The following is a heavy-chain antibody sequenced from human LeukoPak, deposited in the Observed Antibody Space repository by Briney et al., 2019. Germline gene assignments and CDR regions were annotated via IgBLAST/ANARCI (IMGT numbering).Heavy chain of an antibody. Sequence: GASVKVSCKASDYTFTNYAITWVRQAPGQGLEWMGWISAYNGNTNYAQKLQGRVTITADESTSTAYMELSSLRSEDTAVYYCARGVVPADPYYYYYYMDVWGKGTTVTVSS. V-gene: IGHV1-18*01. CDR2: ISAYNGNT. CDR3: ARGVVPADPYYYYYYMDV. CDR1: DYTFTNYA. J-gene: IGHJ6*03. D-gene: IGHD2-2*01.